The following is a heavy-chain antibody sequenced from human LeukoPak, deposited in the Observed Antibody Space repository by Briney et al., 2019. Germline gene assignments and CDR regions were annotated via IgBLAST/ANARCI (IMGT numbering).Heavy chain of an antibody. V-gene: IGHV4-38-2*02. CDR1: GYSISSGYY. CDR2: IYHSGST. J-gene: IGHJ5*02. CDR3: ARGGIVGATVWFDP. Sequence: SETLSLTCTVSGYSISSGYYWGWIRQPPGKGLEWIGSIYHSGSTYYNPSLKSRVTISVDTSKNQFSLKLSSVTAADTAVYYCARGGIVGATVWFDPWGQGTLVTVSS. D-gene: IGHD1-26*01.